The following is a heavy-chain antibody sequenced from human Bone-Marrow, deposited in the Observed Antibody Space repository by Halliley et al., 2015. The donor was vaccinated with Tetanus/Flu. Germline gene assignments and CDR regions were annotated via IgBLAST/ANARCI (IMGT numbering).Heavy chain of an antibody. CDR2: IYYTGNS. Sequence: TLSLTCTVAGASISSGVYHWSWIRQHPGKGLEWIGQIYYTGNSYYNPSLQNRVTISADTSQTQFSLKLSSVTVADTAVYYCATYRAGAGGRGFWGQGTLVTVSS. CDR1: GASISSGVYH. J-gene: IGHJ4*02. D-gene: IGHD6-13*01. V-gene: IGHV4-31*03. CDR3: ATYRAGAGGRGF.